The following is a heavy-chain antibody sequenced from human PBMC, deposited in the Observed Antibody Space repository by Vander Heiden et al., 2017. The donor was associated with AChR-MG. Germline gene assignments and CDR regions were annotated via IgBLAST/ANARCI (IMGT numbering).Heavy chain of an antibody. CDR3: AKDIRTSGNYGYLDS. CDR1: GFPFAGSP. D-gene: IGHD3-16*01. Sequence: EVQLLESGGGLLQPGGSLRLSCAASGFPFAGSPMTWVRHSRGKGLEWVSSISESGGKAYYADSVKGRFTISRDNSKNTLYLQMNSLRAEDTALYHCAKDIRTSGNYGYLDSWGHGTLVTVSS. J-gene: IGHJ5*01. V-gene: IGHV3-23*01. CDR2: ISESGGKA.